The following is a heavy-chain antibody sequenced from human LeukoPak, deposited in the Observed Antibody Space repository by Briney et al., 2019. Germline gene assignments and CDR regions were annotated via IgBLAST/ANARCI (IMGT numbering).Heavy chain of an antibody. CDR3: ASTLRLGELSLDG. Sequence: GGSLRLSCAASGFTFSSYAMHWVRQAPGKGLEWVAVIWYDGSNKYYADSVKGRFTISRDNSKNTLYLQMNSLRAEDTAVYYCASTLRLGELSLDGWGQGTLVTVSS. J-gene: IGHJ4*02. D-gene: IGHD3-16*02. CDR1: GFTFSSYA. V-gene: IGHV3-33*08. CDR2: IWYDGSNK.